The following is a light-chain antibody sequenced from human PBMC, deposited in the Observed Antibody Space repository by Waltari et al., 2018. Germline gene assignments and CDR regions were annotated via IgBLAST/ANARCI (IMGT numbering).Light chain of an antibody. Sequence: QSVLTQPPSVSGAPGQRVTISCSGSNIGPHCDVHWYQQLPGKAPKLLIFGNSNRPVGIPDRFSGSKSGTSASRAITGLQSEDEAVYYCQASDSSLSGYVIFGGGTKVTVL. CDR1: NIGPHCD. CDR2: GNS. J-gene: IGLJ2*01. V-gene: IGLV1-40*01. CDR3: QASDSSLSGYVI.